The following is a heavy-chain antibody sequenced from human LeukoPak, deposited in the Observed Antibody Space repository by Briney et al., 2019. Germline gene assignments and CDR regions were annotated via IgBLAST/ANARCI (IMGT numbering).Heavy chain of an antibody. CDR3: AGYHAYGVTTPPLGY. CDR1: GYSISSGYY. CDR2: IYHSGST. J-gene: IGHJ4*02. D-gene: IGHD4-17*01. Sequence: SETLSLTCTVSGYSISSGYYWVWIRQPPGKGLEWIGSIYHSGSTYYNPSLKSRVTISVDTSKNQFSLKLSSVTAADTAVYYCAGYHAYGVTTPPLGYWDQGTLVTVSS. V-gene: IGHV4-38-2*02.